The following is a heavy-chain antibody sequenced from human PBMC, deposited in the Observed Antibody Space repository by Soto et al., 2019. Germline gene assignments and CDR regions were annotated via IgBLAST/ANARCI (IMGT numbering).Heavy chain of an antibody. CDR2: IIPIFGTA. Sequence: QVQLVQSGAEVKKPGSSVKVSCKASGGTFSSYAISWVRQAPGQGLEWMGGIIPIFGTANYAQKFQGRVTITADKSTSTAYMELSSLRSENTAVDYCARLMVRGYSYGYDVYWGQGTLVTVYS. CDR1: GGTFSSYA. V-gene: IGHV1-69*06. J-gene: IGHJ4*02. D-gene: IGHD5-18*01. CDR3: ARLMVRGYSYGYDVY.